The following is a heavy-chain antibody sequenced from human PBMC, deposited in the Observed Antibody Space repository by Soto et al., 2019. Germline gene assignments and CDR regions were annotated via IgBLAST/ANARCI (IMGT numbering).Heavy chain of an antibody. D-gene: IGHD3-10*01. CDR3: ARGNTRGDLAGLDV. V-gene: IGHV4-59*12. CDR2: IYYSGST. Sequence: SETLSLTCTVSGGSISSYYWSWIRQPPGKGLEWIGYIYYSGSTNYNPSLKSRVTISVDTSKNQFSLKLSSVTAADTAVYYCARGNTRGDLAGLDVWGQGTTVTVSS. CDR1: GGSISSYY. J-gene: IGHJ6*02.